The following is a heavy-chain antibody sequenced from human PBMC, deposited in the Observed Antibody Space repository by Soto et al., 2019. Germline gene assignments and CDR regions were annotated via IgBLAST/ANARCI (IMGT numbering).Heavy chain of an antibody. J-gene: IGHJ6*02. CDR2: ISTYDGST. Sequence: QVQLGQSGAEVKKPGASVKVSCKASGFTFTNYFFHWVRQAPRQGLEWMGIISTYDGSTNYVQSLQGRVTMTSDTSTSTVYMELSSLRSEDTAVYYCARGDGRGSSGFYYYSGMDVWGHGTTVTVSS. V-gene: IGHV1-46*01. CDR1: GFTFTNYF. CDR3: ARGDGRGSSGFYYYSGMDV. D-gene: IGHD6-25*01.